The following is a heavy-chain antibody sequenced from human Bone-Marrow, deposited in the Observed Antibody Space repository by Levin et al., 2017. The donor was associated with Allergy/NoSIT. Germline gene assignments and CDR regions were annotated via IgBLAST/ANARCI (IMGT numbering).Heavy chain of an antibody. CDR3: ARDGLEAHYYSMDV. Sequence: PSETLSLTCTVSGGSISSGDYYWSWIRQPPGKGLEWIGYIYNSGRTFYNPSLQSRVTISVDMSKNQFSLRLSSVTAADTAVYYCARDGLEAHYYSMDVWGQGTTATVSS. J-gene: IGHJ6*02. CDR1: GGSISSGDYY. CDR2: IYNSGRT. D-gene: IGHD1-1*01. V-gene: IGHV4-30-4*01.